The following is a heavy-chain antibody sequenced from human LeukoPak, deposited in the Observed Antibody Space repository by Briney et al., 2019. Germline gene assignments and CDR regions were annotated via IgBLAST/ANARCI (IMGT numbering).Heavy chain of an antibody. CDR3: ARDLHGGWTWDY. CDR2: IHPSDGDT. J-gene: IGHJ4*02. V-gene: IGHV1-46*01. Sequence: ASVKVSCKASGYSSTSCLMHWVRQAPGQGFEWMGKIHPSDGDTNYAQRFQGRVTMTRDSSTATVYMEVSSLRSEDTAVYYCARDLHGGWTWDYWGQGTLLTVSS. D-gene: IGHD6-19*01. CDR1: GYSSTSCL.